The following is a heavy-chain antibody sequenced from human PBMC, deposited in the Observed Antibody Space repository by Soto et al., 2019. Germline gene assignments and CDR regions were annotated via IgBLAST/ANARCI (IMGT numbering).Heavy chain of an antibody. CDR3: ARDLTDGLLAY. D-gene: IGHD3-3*02. CDR1: GFTFSSYS. CDR2: ISSSSSTI. J-gene: IGHJ4*02. Sequence: EVQLVESGGGLVQPGGSLRLSCAASGFTFSSYSMNWVRQAPGKGLEWVSYISSSSSTIYYADSVKGRFTISRDNAKNSLYLQMSSLIAEDTAVYYCARDLTDGLLAYWGQGTLVTVSP. V-gene: IGHV3-48*01.